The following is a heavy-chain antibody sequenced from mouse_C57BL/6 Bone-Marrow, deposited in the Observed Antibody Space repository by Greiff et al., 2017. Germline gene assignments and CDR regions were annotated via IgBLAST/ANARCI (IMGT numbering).Heavy chain of an antibody. J-gene: IGHJ4*01. CDR3: ARPHYYGSSPCAMDY. Sequence: VQLQQSGAELVMPGASVKLSCKASGYTFTSYWMHWVKQRPIQGLEWIGNIDPSDSDTHYNQKFKDKATLTVDKSSSTAYMQLSSLTSEDSAVYYCARPHYYGSSPCAMDYWGKGTTVTVSS. CDR2: IDPSDSDT. CDR1: GYTFTSYW. D-gene: IGHD1-1*01. V-gene: IGHV1-52*01.